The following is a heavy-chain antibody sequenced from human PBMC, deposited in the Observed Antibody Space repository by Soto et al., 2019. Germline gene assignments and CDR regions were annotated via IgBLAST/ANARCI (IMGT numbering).Heavy chain of an antibody. V-gene: IGHV5-51*01. CDR1: GYKVSTWHNFTSYW. CDR3: ARLAVDHLIDY. CDR2: IYPGDSDT. J-gene: IGHJ4*02. Sequence: PGESLKISCMGSGYKVSTWHNFTSYWIAWVRQMPGEGLEWMGIIYPGDSDTRYSPSFQGQVTISADKSISTAYLQWSSLKASDTAIYYCARLAVDHLIDYWGQGTLVTVSS. D-gene: IGHD6-19*01.